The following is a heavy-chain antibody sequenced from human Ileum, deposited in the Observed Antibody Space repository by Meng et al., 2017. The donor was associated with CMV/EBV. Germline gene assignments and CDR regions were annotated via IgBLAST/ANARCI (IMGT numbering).Heavy chain of an antibody. CDR1: GFTFSSYA. CDR2: ISYDGSNK. V-gene: IGHV3-30*01. J-gene: IGHJ3*02. CDR3: ARVTGTSAFDI. D-gene: IGHD1-7*01. Sequence: SCAASGFTFSSYAMHWVRQAPGKGLEWVAVISYDGSNKYYADSVKGRFTISRDNSKNTLYLQMNSLRAEDTAVYYCARVTGTSAFDIWGQGTMVTVSS.